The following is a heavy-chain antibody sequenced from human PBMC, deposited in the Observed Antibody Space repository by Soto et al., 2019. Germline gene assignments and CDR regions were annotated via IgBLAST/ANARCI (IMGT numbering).Heavy chain of an antibody. CDR3: ARHSYYDSSGYYAPNPKTEFDY. V-gene: IGHV4-39*01. Sequence: EPLSLTCTVSGGSISSSSYYWGWIRQPPGKGLEWIGSIYYSGSTYYNPSLKSRVTISVDTSKNQFSLKLSSVTAADTAVYYCARHSYYDSSGYYAPNPKTEFDYWGQGTLVTVSS. D-gene: IGHD3-22*01. J-gene: IGHJ4*02. CDR2: IYYSGST. CDR1: GGSISSSSYY.